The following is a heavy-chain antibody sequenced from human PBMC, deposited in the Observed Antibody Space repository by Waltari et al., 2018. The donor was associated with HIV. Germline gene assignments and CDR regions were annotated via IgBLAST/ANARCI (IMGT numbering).Heavy chain of an antibody. CDR1: GIPLRRSA. V-gene: IGHV3-23*01. CDR2: LRGSGCST. CDR3: AKDSNYDSSGPIDY. J-gene: IGHJ4*02. D-gene: IGHD3-22*01. Sequence: EVQLLASGGGLVPHRGSVSASCAASGIPLRRSAMSWGRQAPGKGLEWVSALRGSGCSTYYADSVKGRFTISSDNSKNTLYLQMNRLRADDTAVYYCAKDSNYDSSGPIDYWGQGTLVTVSS.